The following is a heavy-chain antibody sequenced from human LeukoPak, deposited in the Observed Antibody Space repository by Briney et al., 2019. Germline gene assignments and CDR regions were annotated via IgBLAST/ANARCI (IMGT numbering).Heavy chain of an antibody. D-gene: IGHD5-18*01. J-gene: IGHJ4*02. CDR3: ARDAAYGYDRFDY. Sequence: GGSLRLSCAASGFIISTYWMAWVRQAPGKGLEWVANIKEDGTDKNYVESLKGRFTISRDNAKNSLYLQMNNLRAEDTAIYYCARDAAYGYDRFDYWGQGTQVTVSS. CDR1: GFIISTYW. CDR2: IKEDGTDK. V-gene: IGHV3-7*01.